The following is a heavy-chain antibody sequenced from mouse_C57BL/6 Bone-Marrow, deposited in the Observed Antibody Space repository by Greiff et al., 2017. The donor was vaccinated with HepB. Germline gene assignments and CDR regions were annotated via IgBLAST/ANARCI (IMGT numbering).Heavy chain of an antibody. CDR2: ISDGGSYT. CDR1: GFTFSSYA. Sequence: EVQGVESGGGLVKPGGSLKLSCAASGFTFSSYAMSWVRQTPEKRLEWVATISDGGSYTYYPDNVKGRFTISRDNAKNNLYLQMSHLKSEDTAMYYCAREGAGTFAYWGQGTLVTVSA. J-gene: IGHJ3*01. D-gene: IGHD4-1*01. CDR3: AREGAGTFAY. V-gene: IGHV5-4*01.